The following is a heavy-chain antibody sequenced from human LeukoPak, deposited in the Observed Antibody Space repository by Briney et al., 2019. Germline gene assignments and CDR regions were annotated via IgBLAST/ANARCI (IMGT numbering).Heavy chain of an antibody. CDR2: IKQDGSEK. D-gene: IGHD4-23*01. J-gene: IGHJ4*02. CDR3: ARDFRGTTVAYY. Sequence: PGGSLRLSCAASGFTFSSYWMSWFRQAPGKGLEWVATIKQDGSEKYYVDSVNGRFTISRDNAKNSLYLQMNSLRAEDTAVYYCARDFRGTTVAYYWGQGTLVTVSS. CDR1: GFTFSSYW. V-gene: IGHV3-7*01.